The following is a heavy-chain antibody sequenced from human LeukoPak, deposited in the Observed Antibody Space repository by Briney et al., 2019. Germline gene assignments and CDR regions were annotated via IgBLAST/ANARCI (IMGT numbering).Heavy chain of an antibody. CDR1: VFTVTANS. CDR2: VSSGGDA. V-gene: IGHV3-53*01. J-gene: IGHJ3*02. Sequence: AGSLRLSCAASVFTVTANSMNWVRQAPGKGLEWVSRVSSGGDAFYADSVKGRFTISIYTSKNTLFLQMDSLRAEDTAVYYCAKFGEHMPDAFDIWGQGTMVTVAA. CDR3: AKFGEHMPDAFDI. D-gene: IGHD2-2*01.